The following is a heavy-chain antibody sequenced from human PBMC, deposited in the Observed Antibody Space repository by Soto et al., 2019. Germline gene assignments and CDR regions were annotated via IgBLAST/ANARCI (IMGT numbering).Heavy chain of an antibody. D-gene: IGHD3-9*01. Sequence: GASVKVSRKASGYTFTSYAMHWVRQAPGQRLEWMGWINAGNGNTKYSQKFQGRVTITRDTSASTAYMELSSLRSEDTAVYYCARDHYDILTGYSYWGQGTLVTVSS. V-gene: IGHV1-3*01. CDR1: GYTFTSYA. J-gene: IGHJ4*02. CDR2: INAGNGNT. CDR3: ARDHYDILTGYSY.